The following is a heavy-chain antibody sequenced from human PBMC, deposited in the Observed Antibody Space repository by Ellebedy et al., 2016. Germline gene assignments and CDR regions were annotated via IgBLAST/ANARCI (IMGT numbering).Heavy chain of an antibody. CDR3: AREVDVPADSDAFDI. D-gene: IGHD2-2*01. CDR2: IYYTGSA. CDR1: GGSISNGAYY. Sequence: SETLSLXXTVSGGSISNGAYYWSWVRQHPGKGLDWIGYIYYTGSAYYNPSLNSRVTMSVDTSQNQFSLKLSSVTAADTAVYYCAREVDVPADSDAFDIWGQGTMVTVSS. J-gene: IGHJ3*02. V-gene: IGHV4-31*03.